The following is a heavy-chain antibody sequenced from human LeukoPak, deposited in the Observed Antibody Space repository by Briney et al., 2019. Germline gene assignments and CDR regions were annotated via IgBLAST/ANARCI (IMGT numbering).Heavy chain of an antibody. CDR2: IKQGGSEK. V-gene: IGHV3-7*01. J-gene: IGHJ4*02. D-gene: IGHD5-24*01. Sequence: GGSLRLSCAASGFTFSSYWMSWVRQAPGKGLEWVANIKQGGSEKYYVDSVKGRFTISRDNAKNSLYLQMNSLRAEDTAVYYCARDGYNPYFDYWGQGTLVTVSS. CDR3: ARDGYNPYFDY. CDR1: GFTFSSYW.